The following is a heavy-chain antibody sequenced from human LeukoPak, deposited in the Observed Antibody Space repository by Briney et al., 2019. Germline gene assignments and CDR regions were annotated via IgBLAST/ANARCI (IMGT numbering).Heavy chain of an antibody. D-gene: IGHD5-12*01. CDR1: GGSISSSSYY. Sequence: TSETLSLTCTVSGGSISSSSYYWGWIRQPPGKGLEWIGSIYYSGSTNYNPSLKSRVTISVDTSKNQFSLKLSSVTAADTAVYYCARLFGGYVVSDYWGQGTLVTVSS. CDR3: ARLFGGYVVSDY. V-gene: IGHV4-39*07. CDR2: IYYSGST. J-gene: IGHJ4*02.